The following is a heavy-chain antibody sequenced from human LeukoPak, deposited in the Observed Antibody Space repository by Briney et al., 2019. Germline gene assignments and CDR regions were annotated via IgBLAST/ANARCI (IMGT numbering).Heavy chain of an antibody. J-gene: IGHJ4*02. CDR1: GFTFSSYS. Sequence: GGSLRLSCAASGFTFSSYSMNWVRQAPGKGLEWVSSISSSNSYIYYADSVKGRFTISRDNAKNTLYLQMNSLRAEDTAVYFCARRSSSWYSIFDYWGQGALVTVSS. CDR2: ISSSNSYI. D-gene: IGHD6-13*01. CDR3: ARRSSSWYSIFDY. V-gene: IGHV3-21*01.